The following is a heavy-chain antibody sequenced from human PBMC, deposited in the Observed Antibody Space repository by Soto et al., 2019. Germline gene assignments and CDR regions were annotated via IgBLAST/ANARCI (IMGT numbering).Heavy chain of an antibody. D-gene: IGHD1-1*01. CDR3: ARATGTLRSRNCDY. CDR2: IYHTGST. J-gene: IGHJ4*02. Sequence: LTCSVSGGSISTVGHYWTWIRQPPGKGLEWIGSIYHTGSTYYSKSLRSRLTMSVDTSKSQFSLRLSSVTAADTAVYYCARATGTLRSRNCDYWGQGSLVTVSS. CDR1: GGSISTVGHY. V-gene: IGHV4-31*03.